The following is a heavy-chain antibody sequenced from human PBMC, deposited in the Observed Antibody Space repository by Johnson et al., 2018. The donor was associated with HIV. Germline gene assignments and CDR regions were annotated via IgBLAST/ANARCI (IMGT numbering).Heavy chain of an antibody. CDR3: AILYSGYDNDAFDI. CDR1: GFTFSSYW. CDR2: ISSDGGST. Sequence: VQLVESGGGLVQPGGSLRLSCVASGFTFSSYWMHWVRQLPGKGLEWVSRISSDGGSTTYADSVKGRFTISRDNAKNTLHLQMNSLRAEDTSVYCCAILYSGYDNDAFDIWGQGTMVTVSS. V-gene: IGHV3-74*01. D-gene: IGHD5-12*01. J-gene: IGHJ3*02.